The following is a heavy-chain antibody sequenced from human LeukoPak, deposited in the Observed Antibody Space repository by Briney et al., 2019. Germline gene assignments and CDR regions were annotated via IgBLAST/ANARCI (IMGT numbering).Heavy chain of an antibody. J-gene: IGHJ6*02. Sequence: GGSLRLSCEAPGFTVSNYAMSWVRQAPGKGLEWVSSISGSGGRTYYADSVKGRFTISRDNSQNTLYLQMNSLRAEDKAVYYWAKPSMVRGVTPDGMDVWGQGTTVTVSS. D-gene: IGHD3-10*01. V-gene: IGHV3-23*01. CDR1: GFTVSNYA. CDR3: AKPSMVRGVTPDGMDV. CDR2: ISGSGGRT.